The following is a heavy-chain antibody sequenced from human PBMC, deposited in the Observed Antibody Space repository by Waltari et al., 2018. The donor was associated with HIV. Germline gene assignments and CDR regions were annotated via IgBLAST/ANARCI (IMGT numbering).Heavy chain of an antibody. CDR3: AKVEYSSSSGEN. J-gene: IGHJ4*02. CDR1: GFTFSSYA. Sequence: EVQLLESGGGLVQPGGSLRLSCAASGFTFSSYAMSWVRQAPGKGLEGVLAISGSGGSTYYADSVKGRFTISRDNSKNTLYLQMNSLRAEDTAVYYCAKVEYSSSSGENWGQGTLVTVSS. V-gene: IGHV3-23*01. D-gene: IGHD6-6*01. CDR2: ISGSGGST.